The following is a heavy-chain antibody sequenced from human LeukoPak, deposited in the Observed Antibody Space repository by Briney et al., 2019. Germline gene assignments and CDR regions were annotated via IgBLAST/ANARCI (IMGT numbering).Heavy chain of an antibody. J-gene: IGHJ5*02. CDR2: ISYDGSDK. D-gene: IGHD6-13*01. V-gene: IGHV3-30*18. CDR1: GFTFSSYG. CDR3: AKVGRMAAVSSWFDT. Sequence: PGKSLRLSCAASGFTFSSYGMHWVRQAPGKGLEGVAVISYDGSDKYYADSVKGRFTISRDNSKNTLYLQMNSLTAEDTAVYYCAKVGRMAAVSSWFDTWGQGTLVTVSS.